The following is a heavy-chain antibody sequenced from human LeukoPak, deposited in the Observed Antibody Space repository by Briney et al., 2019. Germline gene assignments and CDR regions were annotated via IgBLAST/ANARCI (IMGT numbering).Heavy chain of an antibody. J-gene: IGHJ4*02. D-gene: IGHD5-12*01. V-gene: IGHV3-33*01. CDR1: GFTFSSYG. Sequence: GGSLRLSCAASGFTFSSYGMHWVRQAPGKGLEWVAVIWYDGSHIFYADSVKGRFAISRDNSKNTVYLQMNSLRAEDTAVYYCVRDPYEAYWGQGTLVTVSS. CDR3: VRDPYEAY. CDR2: IWYDGSHI.